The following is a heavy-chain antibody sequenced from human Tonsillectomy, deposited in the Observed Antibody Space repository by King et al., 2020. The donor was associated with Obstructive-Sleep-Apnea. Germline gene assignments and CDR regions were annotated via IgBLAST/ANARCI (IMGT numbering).Heavy chain of an antibody. J-gene: IGHJ4*02. D-gene: IGHD3-10*01. CDR2: IYHSGST. CDR1: GGSINSGDYY. V-gene: IGHV4-30-4*01. Sequence: VQLQESGPGLLKPSQTLSLTCTVAGGSINSGDYYWTWIRQPPGKGLEWIGFIYHSGSTYFNPSLRSRVTVSIDTSRNQFSLNLNSVTAADTAVYFCARWRGGSGNIDYWGQGILVTVSS. CDR3: ARWRGGSGNIDY.